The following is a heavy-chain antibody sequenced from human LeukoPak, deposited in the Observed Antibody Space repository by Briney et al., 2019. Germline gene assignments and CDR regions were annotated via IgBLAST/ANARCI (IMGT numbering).Heavy chain of an antibody. CDR3: ASGENYDSSGYYFDY. Sequence: ASVKVSCKAFGYTFTGYYMHWVRQASGQGLEWMGWINPKSGGTNYAQKFQGRVTMTRDTSISTAYMELSRLRSDDTAVYYCASGENYDSSGYYFDYWGQGTLVTVSS. CDR1: GYTFTGYY. D-gene: IGHD3-22*01. V-gene: IGHV1-2*02. J-gene: IGHJ4*02. CDR2: INPKSGGT.